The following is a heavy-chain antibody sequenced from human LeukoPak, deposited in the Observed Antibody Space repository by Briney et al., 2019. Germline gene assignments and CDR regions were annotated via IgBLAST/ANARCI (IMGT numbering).Heavy chain of an antibody. CDR3: ARLLVVVPAAINWYFDL. J-gene: IGHJ2*01. CDR1: GGSISSYY. CDR2: IYYSGST. D-gene: IGHD2-2*02. V-gene: IGHV4-59*08. Sequence: SETLSLTCTVSGGSISSYYWSWIRQPPGKGLEWVGYIYYSGSTNYNPFLKSRVTISVDTSKNQFSLKLSSVTAADTAVYYCARLLVVVPAAINWYFDLWGRGTLVTVSS.